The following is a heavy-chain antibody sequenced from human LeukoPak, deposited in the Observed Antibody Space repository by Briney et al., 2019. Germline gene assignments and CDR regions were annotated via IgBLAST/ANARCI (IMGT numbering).Heavy chain of an antibody. V-gene: IGHV4-4*07. CDR3: ARESTWGYYYYYMDV. D-gene: IGHD7-27*01. CDR1: GYSISSGYY. CDR2: IYTSGST. Sequence: SETLSLTCAVSGYSISSGYYWSWSRQPAGKGLEWIGRIYTSGSTNYNPSLKSRVTMSVDTSKNQFSLKLSSVTAADTAVYYCARESTWGYYYYYMDVWGKGTTVSVSS. J-gene: IGHJ6*03.